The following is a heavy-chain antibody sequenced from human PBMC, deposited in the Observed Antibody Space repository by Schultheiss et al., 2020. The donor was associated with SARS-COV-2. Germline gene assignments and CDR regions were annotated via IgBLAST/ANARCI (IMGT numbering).Heavy chain of an antibody. CDR1: GGSFSGYY. V-gene: IGHV4-34*01. CDR2: INHSGSA. CDR3: ARGNVVVTHWYFDL. D-gene: IGHD2-21*02. Sequence: SETLSLTCAVYGGSFSGYYWSWIRQPPGKGLEWIGEINHSGSANHNPSLKSRVTISVDTSKNQFSLKMSSVTAADTAVYYCARGNVVVTHWYFDLWGRGTLVTVSS. J-gene: IGHJ2*01.